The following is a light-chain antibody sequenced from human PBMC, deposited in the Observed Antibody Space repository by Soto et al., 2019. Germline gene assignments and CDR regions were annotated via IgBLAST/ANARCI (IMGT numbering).Light chain of an antibody. CDR1: SSDFGGYNY. CDR3: SSYTSSSTPLYV. J-gene: IGLJ1*01. Sequence: QSALTQPASVSGSPGQSIPISCTGTSSDFGGYNYVSWYQQHPGKAPKLMIYEVSNRPSGVSNRFSGSKSGNTASLTISGLQAEDEADYYCSSYTSSSTPLYVFGTGTKLTVL. CDR2: EVS. V-gene: IGLV2-14*01.